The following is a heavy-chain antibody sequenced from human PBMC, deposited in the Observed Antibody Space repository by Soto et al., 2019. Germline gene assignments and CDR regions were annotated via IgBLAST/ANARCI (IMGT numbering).Heavy chain of an antibody. CDR1: VFSVSNTH. Sequence: GSLRLSCAVSVFSVSNTHMAWVRQAPGKGLEWVSLMYYGGSTYFTDSVEGRFTISRDNSKNTVYLQMHSLRAEDTAQYYCARAPGGSNWIYWYFDLWGRGTLVTVSS. CDR3: ARAPGGSNWIYWYFDL. V-gene: IGHV3-53*01. D-gene: IGHD1-1*01. CDR2: MYYGGST. J-gene: IGHJ2*01.